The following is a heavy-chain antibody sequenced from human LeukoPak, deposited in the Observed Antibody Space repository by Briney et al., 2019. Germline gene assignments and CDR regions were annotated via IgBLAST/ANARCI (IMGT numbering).Heavy chain of an antibody. CDR1: GFTFSSYE. D-gene: IGHD2-2*01. CDR3: ARGTKDIVVVPAAMDYYYYGMDV. CDR2: ISGSGGST. V-gene: IGHV3-23*01. J-gene: IGHJ6*02. Sequence: GGSLRLSCAASGFTFSSYEMNWVRQAPGKGLEWVSAISGSGGSTYYADSVKGRFTISRDNSKNTLYLQMNSLRAEDTAVYYCARGTKDIVVVPAAMDYYYYGMDVWGQGTTVTVSS.